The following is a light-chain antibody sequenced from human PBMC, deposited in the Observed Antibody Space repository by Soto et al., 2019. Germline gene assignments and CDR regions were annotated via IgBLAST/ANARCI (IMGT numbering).Light chain of an antibody. CDR2: KAS. CDR1: QSISSW. Sequence: DIQMTQSPSTLSASVGDIVTITCRASQSISSWLAWYKQKPGKAPKLLIYKASSLESGVPSRFSGSGSGTEFTLTISSLQPDDFATYYCQQYNSYSYTFGQGTKLEIK. V-gene: IGKV1-5*03. CDR3: QQYNSYSYT. J-gene: IGKJ2*01.